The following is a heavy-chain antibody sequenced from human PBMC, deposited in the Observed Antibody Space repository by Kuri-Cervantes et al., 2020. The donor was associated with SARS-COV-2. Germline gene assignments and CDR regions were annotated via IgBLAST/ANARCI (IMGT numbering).Heavy chain of an antibody. V-gene: IGHV1-18*04. Sequence: ASVKVSCKASGYIFTSYGISWVRQAPGQGLEWMGWISGYNRKTIYAQKVQDRVTMTVDTSTDTAFMEVRSLRSDDTAVYYCARDRWDAILDYWGQGTLVTVSS. CDR1: GYIFTSYG. CDR3: ARDRWDAILDY. D-gene: IGHD1-26*01. J-gene: IGHJ4*02. CDR2: ISGYNRKT.